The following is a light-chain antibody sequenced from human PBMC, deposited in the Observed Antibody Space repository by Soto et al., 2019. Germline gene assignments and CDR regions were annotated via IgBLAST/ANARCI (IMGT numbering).Light chain of an antibody. CDR2: DVS. V-gene: IGLV2-14*01. CDR1: SSDVGGYNY. J-gene: IGLJ2*01. Sequence: QSVLTQPASVSGSPGQSITISCTGTSSDVGGYNYVCWYQQHPDKAPKLMIYDVSTRPSGVSNRFSGSKSGNTASLTISGLQAEDEADYYCTSYTSSSTLLFGGGTQLTVL. CDR3: TSYTSSSTLL.